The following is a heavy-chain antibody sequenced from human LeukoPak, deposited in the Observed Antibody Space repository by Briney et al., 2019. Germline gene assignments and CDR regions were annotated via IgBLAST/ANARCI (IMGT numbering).Heavy chain of an antibody. D-gene: IGHD2-21*02. CDR3: ATAYCGGDCHTSYYYGLDV. Sequence: PGGSLRLSCAASGFTFSSYNLNWVRQAPGKGLEWVSSITRSSRIYYVDSVKGRFTISRDNAKNSLYLQMNSLRAEDTAVYYCATAYCGGDCHTSYYYGLDVWGQGTTVTVSS. J-gene: IGHJ6*02. CDR1: GFTFSSYN. CDR2: ITRSSRI. V-gene: IGHV3-48*01.